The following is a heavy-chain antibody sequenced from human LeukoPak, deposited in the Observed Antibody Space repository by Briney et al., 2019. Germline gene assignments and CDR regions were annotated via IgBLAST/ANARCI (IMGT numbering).Heavy chain of an antibody. CDR1: GFTVSSNY. D-gene: IGHD2-15*01. CDR3: AKQTVVAAKNYFDY. Sequence: GGSLRLSCAASGFTVSSNYMSWVRQAPGKGLEWVSVIYSGGSTYYADSVKGRFTISRDNSKNTPYLQMNSLRAEDTAIYYCAKQTVVAAKNYFDYWGQGTLVAVSS. V-gene: IGHV3-66*04. J-gene: IGHJ4*02. CDR2: IYSGGST.